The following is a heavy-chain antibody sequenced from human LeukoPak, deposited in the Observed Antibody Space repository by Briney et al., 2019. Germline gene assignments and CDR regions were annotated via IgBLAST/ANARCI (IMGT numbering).Heavy chain of an antibody. J-gene: IGHJ4*02. CDR2: IIPIFGTA. V-gene: IGHV1-69*06. Sequence: SVKVSCKASGGTFSSYAISWVRQAPGQGLEWMGGIIPIFGTANYAQKFQGRVTITADKSTSTAYMELSSLRSEDTAVYYCARVSRSGWQKYYFDYWGQGTLVTVSS. CDR3: ARVSRSGWQKYYFDY. D-gene: IGHD6-19*01. CDR1: GGTFSSYA.